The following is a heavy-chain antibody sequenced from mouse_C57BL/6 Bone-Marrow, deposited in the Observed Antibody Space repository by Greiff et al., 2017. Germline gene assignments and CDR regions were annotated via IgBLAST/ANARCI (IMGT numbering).Heavy chain of an antibody. CDR2: IHPNSGST. D-gene: IGHD2-3*01. CDR3: ARRWLLAYAMDF. J-gene: IGHJ4*01. CDR1: GYTFTSYW. Sequence: QVQLQQPGAELVKPGASVKLSCKASGYTFTSYWMHWVKQRPGQGLEWIGMIHPNSGSTNYNEKFKSKATLTVDKSSSTAYMQHSSLTSEDSAVYYCARRWLLAYAMDFWGQGNSVTVSS. V-gene: IGHV1-64*01.